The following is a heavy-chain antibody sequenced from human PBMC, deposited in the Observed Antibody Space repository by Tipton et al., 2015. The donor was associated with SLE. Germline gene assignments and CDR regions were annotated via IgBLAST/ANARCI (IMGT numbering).Heavy chain of an antibody. CDR2: INHSGST. Sequence: TLSLTCAVYGGSFSGYYWSWIRQPPGKGLEWIGEINHSGSTNYNPSLKSRVTISVDTSKNQFSLKLSSVTAADTAVYYCARGGLGVPRRYWGQGTLVTVSS. J-gene: IGHJ4*02. CDR3: ARGGLGVPRRY. V-gene: IGHV4-34*01. CDR1: GGSFSGYY. D-gene: IGHD3-3*01.